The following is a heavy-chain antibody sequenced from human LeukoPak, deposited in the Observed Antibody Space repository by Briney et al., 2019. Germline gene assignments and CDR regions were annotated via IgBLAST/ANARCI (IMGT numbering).Heavy chain of an antibody. D-gene: IGHD3-22*01. CDR3: ARDRGNYDSSGYWSLDY. J-gene: IGHJ4*02. CDR2: ISSSGSTK. CDR1: GFTFSSYE. Sequence: AGGSLRLSCAASGFTFSSYEMNWVRQAPGKGLEWVSYISSSGSTKHYADSLKGRFIISKDNANSSLYLQMNSLRVEDTAVYYCARDRGNYDSSGYWSLDYWGQGTLVTVSS. V-gene: IGHV3-48*03.